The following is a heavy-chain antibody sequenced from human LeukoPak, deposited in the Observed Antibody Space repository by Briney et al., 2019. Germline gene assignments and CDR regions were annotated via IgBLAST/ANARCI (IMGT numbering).Heavy chain of an antibody. V-gene: IGHV3-15*01. CDR1: GFTFSNAW. CDR2: IKSKTDGGTT. Sequence: GGSLRLSCAASGFTFSNAWMSWVRQAPGKGLEWVGRIKSKTDGGTTDFAAPVKGRFTISRDDSKNTLYLQMNSLKTEDTAVYYCTTHRTFLIAAAGTVGYWGQGTLVTVSS. D-gene: IGHD6-13*01. CDR3: TTHRTFLIAAAGTVGY. J-gene: IGHJ4*01.